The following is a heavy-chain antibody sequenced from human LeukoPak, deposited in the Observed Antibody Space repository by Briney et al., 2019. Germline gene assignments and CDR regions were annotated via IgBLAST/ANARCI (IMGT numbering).Heavy chain of an antibody. CDR3: ARGDYYGSGSYGGRYYYYNMDV. V-gene: IGHV3-7*01. Sequence: GGSLRLSCAASGFTFSRYWMRWVRQAPGKGLEWVANIKQDGSEKYYVDSVKGRFTISRDNAKNSLYLEMNSLRAEDTAVYYCARGDYYGSGSYGGRYYYYNMDVWGRGTTVTVSS. D-gene: IGHD3-10*01. CDR1: GFTFSRYW. CDR2: IKQDGSEK. J-gene: IGHJ6*03.